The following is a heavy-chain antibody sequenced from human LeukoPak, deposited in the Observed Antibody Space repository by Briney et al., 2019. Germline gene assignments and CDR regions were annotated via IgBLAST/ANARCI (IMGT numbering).Heavy chain of an antibody. CDR3: ARVRSSIEPQDYGRYNWFDP. CDR1: GGTFNSYA. V-gene: IGHV1-69*13. Sequence: ASVKVSCKASGGTFNSYAISWVRQAPGQGLEWMGGIIPIFGTANYAQKFQGRVKINADEYTSKDYMEVSSQRSEGRAVYYCARVRSSIEPQDYGRYNWFDPWGQGTLVTVSS. CDR2: IIPIFGTA. J-gene: IGHJ5*02. D-gene: IGHD4-17*01.